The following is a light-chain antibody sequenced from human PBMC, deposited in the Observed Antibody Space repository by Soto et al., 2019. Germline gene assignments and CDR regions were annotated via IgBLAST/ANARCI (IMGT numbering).Light chain of an antibody. Sequence: EIVLTQSPGTLSLSPGERATLSCRASQSVSSSYLAWYQQKPGQAPRLLIYGASSRATGIPDRFSGSGSGTDFTLTISRLEPEDFAVYYCQQNNNWPPITFGQGTRLEI. J-gene: IGKJ5*01. CDR2: GAS. CDR1: QSVSSSY. V-gene: IGKV3-20*01. CDR3: QQNNNWPPIT.